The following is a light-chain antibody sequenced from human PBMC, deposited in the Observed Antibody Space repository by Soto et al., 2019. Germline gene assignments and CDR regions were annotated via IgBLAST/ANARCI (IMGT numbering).Light chain of an antibody. CDR3: QQRRNWPPT. Sequence: EVVMTQSPATLSLSPGDRATLSCRASQSVNNFLAWYQQRPGQAPRLLMYEASNRATGVPARFSGSGSGTDFTLTISSLEPEDFAIYYCQQRRNWPPTFGQGTKVDIK. CDR1: QSVNNF. V-gene: IGKV3-11*01. J-gene: IGKJ1*01. CDR2: EAS.